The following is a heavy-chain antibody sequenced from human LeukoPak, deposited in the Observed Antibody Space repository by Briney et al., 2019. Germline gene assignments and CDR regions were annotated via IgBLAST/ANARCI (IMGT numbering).Heavy chain of an antibody. J-gene: IGHJ4*02. D-gene: IGHD2-2*01. CDR3: AKDLGYCSSTSCYEGYFDY. Sequence: PGGSLRLSCAASGFTFSSYAMSWVRQAPGKGLEWVPAISGSGGSTYYADSVKGRFTISRDNSKNTLYLQMNSLRAEDTAVYYCAKDLGYCSSTSCYEGYFDYWGQGTLVTVSS. CDR1: GFTFSSYA. CDR2: ISGSGGST. V-gene: IGHV3-23*01.